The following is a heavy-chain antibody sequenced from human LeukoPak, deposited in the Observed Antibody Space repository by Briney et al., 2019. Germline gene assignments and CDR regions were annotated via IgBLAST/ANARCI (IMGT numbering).Heavy chain of an antibody. D-gene: IGHD7-27*01. CDR1: GFSFDDYG. CDR2: INSNGNSA. CDR3: AKDLTGDGVASHYFDY. V-gene: IGHV3-20*04. J-gene: IGHJ4*02. Sequence: PGGSLRLSCVASGFSFDDYGMSWVRQTPEKGLEWISGINSNGNSAGYADSVKGRFTISRDNAKKSLYLQMNSLRAEDTALYYCAKDLTGDGVASHYFDYWGQGTLVTVSS.